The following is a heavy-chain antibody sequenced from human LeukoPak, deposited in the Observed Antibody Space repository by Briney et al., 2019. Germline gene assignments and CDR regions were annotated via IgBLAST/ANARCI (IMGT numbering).Heavy chain of an antibody. CDR2: IYTSGST. J-gene: IGHJ4*02. CDR1: GGSISSYY. V-gene: IGHV4-4*07. Sequence: SETLSLTCTVSGGSISSYYWSWIRQPAGKGLEWIGCIYTSGSTNYNPSLKSRVTMSVDTSKNQLSLKLSSVTAADTAVYYCARENYDILTGYPHFDYWGQGTLVTVSS. D-gene: IGHD3-9*01. CDR3: ARENYDILTGYPHFDY.